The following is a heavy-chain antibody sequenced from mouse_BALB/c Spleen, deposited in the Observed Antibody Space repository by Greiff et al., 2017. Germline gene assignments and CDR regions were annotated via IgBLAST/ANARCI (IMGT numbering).Heavy chain of an antibody. Sequence: DVQLQESGPGLVKPSQSLSLTCTVTGYSITSDYAWNWIRQFPGNKLEWMGYISYSGSTSYNPSLKSRISITRDTSKNQFFLQLNSVTTEDTATYYCARRDYGSSSWYFDVWGAGTTVTVSS. D-gene: IGHD1-1*01. CDR3: ARRDYGSSSWYFDV. V-gene: IGHV3-2*02. J-gene: IGHJ1*01. CDR1: GYSITSDYA. CDR2: ISYSGST.